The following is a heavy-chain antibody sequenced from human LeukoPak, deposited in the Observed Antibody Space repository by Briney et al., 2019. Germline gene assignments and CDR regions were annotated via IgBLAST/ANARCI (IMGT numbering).Heavy chain of an antibody. CDR3: AREVRNSGYDFRIY. Sequence: PGGSLRLSCAASGFTVSSNYMSWVRQAPGKGLEWVSVIYSGGSTYYADSVKGRFTISRDNSKNTLYLQMNSLRAEDTAVYYCAREVRNSGYDFRIYWGQGTLVTVSS. D-gene: IGHD5-12*01. V-gene: IGHV3-53*01. CDR2: IYSGGST. CDR1: GFTVSSNY. J-gene: IGHJ4*02.